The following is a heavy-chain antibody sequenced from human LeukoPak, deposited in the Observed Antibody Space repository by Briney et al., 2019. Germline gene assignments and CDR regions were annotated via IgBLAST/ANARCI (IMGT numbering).Heavy chain of an antibody. V-gene: IGHV3-33*01. D-gene: IGHD3-22*01. CDR3: VAYDSSGYYKVDY. CDR1: GFTFSSYG. J-gene: IGHJ4*02. CDR2: IWYDGSNK. Sequence: GGSLRLSCAASGFTFSSYGMHWVRQAPGKGLEWVAVIWYDGSNKYYADSVKGRFTISRDNSKNMLYLQMNSLRAEDTAVYYCVAYDSSGYYKVDYWGQGTLVTVSS.